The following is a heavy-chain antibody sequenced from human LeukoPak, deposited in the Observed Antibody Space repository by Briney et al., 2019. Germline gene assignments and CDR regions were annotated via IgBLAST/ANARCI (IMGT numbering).Heavy chain of an antibody. CDR1: GFTFSDYY. V-gene: IGHV3-11*01. CDR2: ISSSGSTI. CDR3: AVSLGWPNYYGMDV. Sequence: GGSLRLSCAASGFTFSDYYMSWIRQAPGKGLEWVSYISSSGSTIYYADSVKGRFTISRDNAKNSLYLQMNSLRAEDTAVYYCAVSLGWPNYYGMDVWGQGTTVTVSS. J-gene: IGHJ6*02. D-gene: IGHD2-21*01.